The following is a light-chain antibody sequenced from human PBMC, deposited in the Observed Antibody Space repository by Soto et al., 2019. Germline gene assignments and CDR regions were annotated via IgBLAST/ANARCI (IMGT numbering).Light chain of an antibody. J-gene: IGKJ1*01. CDR1: QSIGTW. Sequence: DIQMTQSPSTLSASVGDRVTITCRASQSIGTWLAWYQQKPGKAPNLLIYKASSLESGVPSRFSGGGSGTEFNLTISSLQTDDFATYYCQQYNSDSRTLGQGTKVEIK. V-gene: IGKV1-5*03. CDR2: KAS. CDR3: QQYNSDSRT.